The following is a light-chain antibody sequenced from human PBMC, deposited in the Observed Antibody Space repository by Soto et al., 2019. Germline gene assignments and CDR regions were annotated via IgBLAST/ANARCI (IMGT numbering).Light chain of an antibody. CDR2: AAS. J-gene: IGKJ5*01. V-gene: IGKV1-9*01. CDR3: QQLNSLPIA. Sequence: DIQLTQAPSFLSASAGDRVTITCRASRVISSYLAWYQQRPGRSPKLLIYAASTLQSGVPSRFSGSGSGTEFTLTITSLQPEDFATYNCQQLNSLPIAFGQRTRLEMK. CDR1: RVISSY.